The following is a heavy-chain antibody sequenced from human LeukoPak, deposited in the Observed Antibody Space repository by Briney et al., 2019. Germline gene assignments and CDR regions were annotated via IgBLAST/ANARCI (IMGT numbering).Heavy chain of an antibody. Sequence: PGGSLRLSCAASGFTVSSNYMSWVRQALGKGLEWVSVIYSGGSTYYADSVKGRFTISRDNSKNTLYLQMNSLRAEDTAVYYCARENYGSGNGMDVWGQGTTVTVSS. J-gene: IGHJ6*02. CDR1: GFTVSSNY. CDR2: IYSGGST. D-gene: IGHD3-10*01. CDR3: ARENYGSGNGMDV. V-gene: IGHV3-53*01.